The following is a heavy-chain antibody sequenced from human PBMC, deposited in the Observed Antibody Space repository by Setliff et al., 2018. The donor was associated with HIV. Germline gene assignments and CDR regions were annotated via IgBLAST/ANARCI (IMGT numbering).Heavy chain of an antibody. J-gene: IGHJ5*02. CDR1: GFTFSSYA. V-gene: IGHV3-23*01. Sequence: LRLSCAASGFTFSSYAMSWVRQAPGKGLEWVSAISGSGGSTYYADSVKGRFTISRDNAKNTLYLQMNSLRAEDTAVYFCAVSPDGDCATTECANWFDPWGQGTQVTVSS. CDR2: ISGSGGST. CDR3: AVSPDGDCATTECANWFDP. D-gene: IGHD4-17*01.